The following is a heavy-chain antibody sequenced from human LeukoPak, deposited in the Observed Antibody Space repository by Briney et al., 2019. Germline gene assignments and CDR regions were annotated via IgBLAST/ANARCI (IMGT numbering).Heavy chain of an antibody. Sequence: QSGGSLRLSCAASRFTFSSYTMSWVRQAPGKGLEWVSAISHTSEYTYHADSVKGRFTISRDNSKNTLYLQMNSLRAEDTAMYYCAKGSSAGRPYYFDYWGQGTLVTVSS. J-gene: IGHJ4*02. CDR2: ISHTSEYT. V-gene: IGHV3-23*01. CDR3: AKGSSAGRPYYFDY. D-gene: IGHD3-10*01. CDR1: RFTFSSYT.